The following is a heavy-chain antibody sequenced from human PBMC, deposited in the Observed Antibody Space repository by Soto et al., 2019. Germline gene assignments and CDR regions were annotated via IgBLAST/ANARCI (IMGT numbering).Heavy chain of an antibody. CDR3: ARDTAMVRYQFDY. CDR1: GFTFSSHA. J-gene: IGHJ4*02. Sequence: PGGSLRLSCAASGFTFSSHAMHWVRQAPGKGLEWVAVISYDGSNKYYADSVKGRFTISRDNSKNTLYLQMNSLRAEDTAVYYCARDTAMVRYQFDYWGQGTLVTVSS. V-gene: IGHV3-30-3*01. CDR2: ISYDGSNK. D-gene: IGHD5-18*01.